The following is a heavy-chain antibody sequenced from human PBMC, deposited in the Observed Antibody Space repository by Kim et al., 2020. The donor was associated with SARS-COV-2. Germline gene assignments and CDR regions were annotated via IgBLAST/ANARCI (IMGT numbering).Heavy chain of an antibody. V-gene: IGHV3-33*01. CDR2: IWYDGGNK. Sequence: GGSLRLSCAASGFAMSSYGMHWVRQAPGKGLEWVSLIWYDGGNKYYADSVKGRFTISRDNSKNTLYLQMNSLRAEDTAVYYCARDYAGYFKGLDVWGQGTTLTVSS. CDR3: ARDYAGYFKGLDV. D-gene: IGHD3-9*01. CDR1: GFAMSSYG. J-gene: IGHJ6*02.